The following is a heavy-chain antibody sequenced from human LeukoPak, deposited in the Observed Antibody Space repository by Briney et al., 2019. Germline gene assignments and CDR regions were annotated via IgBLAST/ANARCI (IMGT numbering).Heavy chain of an antibody. V-gene: IGHV1-18*01. CDR3: ARDRLGTVATYYYYYGMDV. Sequence: ASVKVSCKASGYTFTSYGISWVRQAPGQGLEWMGLISAYNGNTNYAQKLQGRVTMTTDTSTSTAYMELRSLRSDDTAVHYCARDRLGTVATYYYYYGMDVWGQGTTVTVSS. D-gene: IGHD4-17*01. CDR2: ISAYNGNT. CDR1: GYTFTSYG. J-gene: IGHJ6*02.